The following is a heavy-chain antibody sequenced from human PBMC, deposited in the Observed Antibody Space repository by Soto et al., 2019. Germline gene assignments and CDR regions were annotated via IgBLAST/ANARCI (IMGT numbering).Heavy chain of an antibody. CDR1: GGSFSGYY. Sequence: SETLSLTCAVYGGSFSGYYWSWIRQPPGTRLEWIGEINHSGSTNYIPSHKSRLKISVDSSKNQFYLKLSSVTAADTAVYYCAREYFDVRIGDYPFKWFDPWGQGTLVTVSS. D-gene: IGHD3-3*01. CDR2: INHSGST. CDR3: AREYFDVRIGDYPFKWFDP. V-gene: IGHV4-34*01. J-gene: IGHJ5*02.